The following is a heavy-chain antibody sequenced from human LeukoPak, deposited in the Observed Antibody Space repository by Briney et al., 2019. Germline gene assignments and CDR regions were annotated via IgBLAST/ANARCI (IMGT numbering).Heavy chain of an antibody. J-gene: IGHJ6*03. V-gene: IGHV1-69*05. CDR1: GGTFSSYA. Sequence: GASVKVSCKASGGTFSSYAISWVRQAPGQGLEWMGGIIPIFGTANYAQKFQGRVTITTDESTSTAYMELSSLRSEDTAVYYCVRGGTSEGSGSRYYYYYYMDVWGKGTTVTVSS. CDR3: VRGGTSEGSGSRYYYYYYMDV. CDR2: IIPIFGTA. D-gene: IGHD3-10*01.